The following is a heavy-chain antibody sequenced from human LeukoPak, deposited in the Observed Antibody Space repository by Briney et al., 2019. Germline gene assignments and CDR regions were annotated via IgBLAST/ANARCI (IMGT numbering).Heavy chain of an antibody. CDR2: IYYSGST. CDR3: ARPEIVVVPAAMPGWFDP. J-gene: IGHJ5*02. Sequence: KPSETLSLICTVSVGSISSSSYYWGWIRQPPGKGLQWIGSIYYSGSTHYNPSLKSRVPISVDPSKNQFSLKLSSVTAADTAVYYCARPEIVVVPAAMPGWFDPWGQGTLVTVSS. D-gene: IGHD2-2*01. V-gene: IGHV4-39*01. CDR1: VGSISSSSYY.